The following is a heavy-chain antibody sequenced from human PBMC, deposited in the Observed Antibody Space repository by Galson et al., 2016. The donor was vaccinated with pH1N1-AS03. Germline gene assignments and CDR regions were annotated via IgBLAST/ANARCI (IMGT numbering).Heavy chain of an antibody. CDR1: GGPFNIYY. D-gene: IGHD2/OR15-2a*01. CDR3: ATHKENRRGDFDS. J-gene: IGHJ4*02. Sequence: TLSLTCAVYGGPFNIYYWSWIRQPPGKGLEWFGEINHSGGTNYNPSLKSRVAISEDTSKKQFSVKLTSVTAADTAVYFCATHKENRRGDFDSWGQGTLVIVSS. V-gene: IGHV4-34*01. CDR2: INHSGGT.